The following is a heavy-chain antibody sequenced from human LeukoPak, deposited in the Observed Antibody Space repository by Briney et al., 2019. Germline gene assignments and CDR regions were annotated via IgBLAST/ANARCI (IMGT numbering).Heavy chain of an antibody. J-gene: IGHJ4*02. CDR3: AKATLTYYYDSSGYYVRGDPLFDY. Sequence: GGSLRLSCAASGFTFSSYAMSWVRQAPGRGLEWVSAISGSGGSTYYADSVKGRFTISRDNSKNTLYLQMNSLRAEDTAVYYCAKATLTYYYDSSGYYVRGDPLFDYWGQGTLVTVSS. CDR2: ISGSGGST. CDR1: GFTFSSYA. D-gene: IGHD3-22*01. V-gene: IGHV3-23*01.